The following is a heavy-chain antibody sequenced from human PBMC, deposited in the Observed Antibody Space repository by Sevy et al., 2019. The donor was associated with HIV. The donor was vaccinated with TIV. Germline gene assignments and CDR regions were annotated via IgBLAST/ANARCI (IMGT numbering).Heavy chain of an antibody. CDR3: ARLILTGYFLDY. CDR1: GFSLSTSGVG. CDR2: IYWDDDK. D-gene: IGHD3-9*01. J-gene: IGHJ4*02. Sequence: SGPTLVNPTQTLTLTCTFSGFSLSTSGVGVGWIRQPPGKALEWLALIYWDDDKRYSPSLKSRLTITKDTSKYQVFLTMTNMDPVDTASYYCARLILTGYFLDYWGQGTLVTVSS. V-gene: IGHV2-5*02.